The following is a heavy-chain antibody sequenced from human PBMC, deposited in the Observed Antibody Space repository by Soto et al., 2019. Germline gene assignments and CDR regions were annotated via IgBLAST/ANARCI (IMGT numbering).Heavy chain of an antibody. CDR1: GYSFTSYW. V-gene: IGHV5-51*01. CDR3: ARLITMVRGYYYYMDV. CDR2: IYPGDSDT. Sequence: LGESLKISCKGSGYSFTSYWIGWVRQMPGKGLEWMGIIYPGDSDTRYSPSFQGQVTISADKSISTAYLQWSSLKASDTAMYYCARLITMVRGYYYYMDVWGKGTTVTVSS. D-gene: IGHD3-10*01. J-gene: IGHJ6*03.